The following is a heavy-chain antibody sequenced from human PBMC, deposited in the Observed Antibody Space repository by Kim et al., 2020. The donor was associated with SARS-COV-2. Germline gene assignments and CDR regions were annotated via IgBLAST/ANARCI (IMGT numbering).Heavy chain of an antibody. CDR3: ARDSWEYSSSSDYYYYGMDV. Sequence: RFTISRDNAKNSLYLQMNSLRAEDTAVYYCARDSWEYSSSSDYYYYGMDVWGQGTTVTVSS. J-gene: IGHJ6*02. D-gene: IGHD6-6*01. V-gene: IGHV3-11*06.